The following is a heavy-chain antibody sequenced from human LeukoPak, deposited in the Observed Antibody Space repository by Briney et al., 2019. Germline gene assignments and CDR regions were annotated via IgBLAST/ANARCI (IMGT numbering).Heavy chain of an antibody. D-gene: IGHD2-2*01. V-gene: IGHV3-48*03. Sequence: GGSLRLSCAASGFTFSSNEMNWVRQAPGRGLEWVSYTSSSGNTIYYSDSVKGRFTISRDNAKNSLYLQLTTLRAEDTAVYFCARDTDPYADPVPRGPRYFDLWGRGTLVTVSS. CDR3: ARDTDPYADPVPRGPRYFDL. J-gene: IGHJ2*01. CDR2: TSSSGNTI. CDR1: GFTFSSNE.